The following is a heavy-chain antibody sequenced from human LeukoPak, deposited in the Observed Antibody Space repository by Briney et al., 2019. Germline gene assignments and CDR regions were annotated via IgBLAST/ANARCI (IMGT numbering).Heavy chain of an antibody. J-gene: IGHJ6*02. D-gene: IGHD6-19*01. CDR2: IYYSGIT. CDR3: AREYSSEGYYYGMDV. Sequence: SETLSLTCTVSGGSIFGSRHYWGCIRLHGRKGRESIGSIYYSGITYYNPSLKSRVTISVDTSRNQFSLKLSSGTAADTAVYYCAREYSSEGYYYGMDVWGQGTTVTVSS. CDR1: GGSIFGSRHY. V-gene: IGHV4-39*02.